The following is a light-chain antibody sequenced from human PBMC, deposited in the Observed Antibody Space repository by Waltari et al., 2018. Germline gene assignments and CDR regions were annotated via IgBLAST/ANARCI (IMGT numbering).Light chain of an antibody. J-gene: IGKJ2*01. V-gene: IGKV3-11*01. CDR2: DAS. Sequence: EVVLTQSPATLSLSPGEGATLSCRASQSVGTYLAWFQQKPGQPPRLLIYDASNRATGIPPRCSGRGSGTYFTLTISYLEPEDFAVYYCQQRSDWLYTFGQGTKLEMK. CDR1: QSVGTY. CDR3: QQRSDWLYT.